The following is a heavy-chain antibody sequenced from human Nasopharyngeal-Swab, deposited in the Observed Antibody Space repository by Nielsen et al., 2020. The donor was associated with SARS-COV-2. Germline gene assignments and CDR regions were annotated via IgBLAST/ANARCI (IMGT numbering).Heavy chain of an antibody. Sequence: GESLKISCVDSGFRDYSMNWVRQAPGKGLEWVSSISSSSSDIYYADSVKGRFTISRDSAKNSLYLQMNNLRAEDTAVYYCAREVPYSGHDDAFDIWGQGTMVTVSA. D-gene: IGHD5-12*01. J-gene: IGHJ3*02. CDR1: GFRDYS. V-gene: IGHV3-21*01. CDR2: ISSSSSDI. CDR3: AREVPYSGHDDAFDI.